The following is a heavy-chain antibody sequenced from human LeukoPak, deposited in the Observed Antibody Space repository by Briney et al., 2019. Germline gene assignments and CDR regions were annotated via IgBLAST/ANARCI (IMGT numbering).Heavy chain of an antibody. CDR3: ARVYQGVSLFDGIDY. J-gene: IGHJ4*02. D-gene: IGHD3-10*01. Sequence: PGGSLRLSCAASGFTFTTYEMNWVRQAPGKGLEWVSSISTSSSYINYADSVKGRFTISRDNAKKSLYLQMNSLRAEDTAVYYCARVYQGVSLFDGIDYWGQGTLVTVSS. CDR2: ISTSSSYI. V-gene: IGHV3-21*01. CDR1: GFTFTTYE.